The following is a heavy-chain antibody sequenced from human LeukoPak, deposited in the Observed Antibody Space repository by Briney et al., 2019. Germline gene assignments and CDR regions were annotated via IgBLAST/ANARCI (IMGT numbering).Heavy chain of an antibody. CDR1: GFTFSSYA. V-gene: IGHV3-21*01. D-gene: IGHD3-22*01. Sequence: GGSLRLSCAASGFTFSSYAMNWVRQAPGKGLEWVSSISTGSTYIYYAESVKGRFTISRDNARNSLWLQMNSLRAEDTAVYYCARGVRHSDTSAYYYFDYWGQGTLVTVSS. CDR3: ARGVRHSDTSAYYYFDY. J-gene: IGHJ4*02. CDR2: ISTGSTYI.